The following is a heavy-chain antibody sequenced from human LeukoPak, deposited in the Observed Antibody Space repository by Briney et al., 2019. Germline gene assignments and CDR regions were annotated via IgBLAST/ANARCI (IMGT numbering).Heavy chain of an antibody. D-gene: IGHD5-12*01. CDR3: ARSCYDLRYYYYYGMDV. Sequence: ASVKVSCKASGGTFSSYVISWVRQAPGQGLEWMGRIIPIFGTANYAQKFQGRVTINADESTSTAYMELSSLRSEDTAVYYCARSCYDLRYYYYYGMDVWGQGTTVTVSS. CDR1: GGTFSSYV. CDR2: IIPIFGTA. J-gene: IGHJ6*02. V-gene: IGHV1-69*13.